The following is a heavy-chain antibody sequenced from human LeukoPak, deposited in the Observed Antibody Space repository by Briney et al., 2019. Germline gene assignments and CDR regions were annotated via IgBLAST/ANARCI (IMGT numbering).Heavy chain of an antibody. D-gene: IGHD3-22*01. V-gene: IGHV3-30*02. J-gene: IGHJ4*02. CDR3: AKDLYYYDSSGYYLGCDY. Sequence: PGGSLRLSCAASGFTFSSYGMHWGRQAPGKGLEGVAFIRYDGSNKYYADSVKGRFTISRDNSKNTLYLQMNSLRAEDTAVYYCAKDLYYYDSSGYYLGCDYWGQGTLVTVSS. CDR2: IRYDGSNK. CDR1: GFTFSSYG.